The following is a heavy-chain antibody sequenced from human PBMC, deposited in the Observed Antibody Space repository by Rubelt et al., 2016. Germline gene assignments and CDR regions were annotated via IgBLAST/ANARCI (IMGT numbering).Heavy chain of an antibody. CDR3: ARGRVSGGLTRVLDI. V-gene: IGHV3-74*01. J-gene: IGHJ3*02. CDR1: GFTLSSYW. CDR2: TNSDGSIT. D-gene: IGHD3-16*01. Sequence: EVQLVESGGGLVQPGGSLRLSCAASGFTLSSYWMHWVRQAPGKGLVWVSRTNSDGSITSYADSVKGRFTISRDNAKNTLYLQISSLRDEDTAVYYCARGRVSGGLTRVLDIWGQGTMVTVSS.